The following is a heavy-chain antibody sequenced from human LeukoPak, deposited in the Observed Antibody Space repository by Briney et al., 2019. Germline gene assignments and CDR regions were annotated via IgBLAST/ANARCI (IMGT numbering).Heavy chain of an antibody. J-gene: IGHJ4*02. CDR2: IYYSGST. CDR1: GGSISSGDYY. Sequence: TASGTLSLTCTVSGGSISSGDYYWSWIRQPPGKGLEWIGYIYYSGSTYYNPSLKSRVTISVDTSKNQFSLKLSSVTAADTAVYYCARGGGDWGFHQSDYWGQGALVTVSS. CDR3: ARGGGDWGFHQSDY. V-gene: IGHV4-30-4*08. D-gene: IGHD2-21*01.